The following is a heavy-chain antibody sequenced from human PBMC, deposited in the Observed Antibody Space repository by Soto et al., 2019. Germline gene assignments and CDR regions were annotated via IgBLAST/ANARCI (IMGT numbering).Heavy chain of an antibody. CDR1: GFTFNKYS. V-gene: IGHV3-21*06. D-gene: IGHD3-22*01. CDR3: ARDLMPNDRGLGDLAY. J-gene: IGHJ4*02. Sequence: EVRLVESGGGLVKPGGSLRLSCAASGFTFNKYSMNWVRQAPGKGLEWVSSITSKTGDQYYADSVKGRFITSRDNTKNSLSLQVTSLRDEDTAVYYCARDLMPNDRGLGDLAYWGQGTLVTVSS. CDR2: ITSKTGDQ.